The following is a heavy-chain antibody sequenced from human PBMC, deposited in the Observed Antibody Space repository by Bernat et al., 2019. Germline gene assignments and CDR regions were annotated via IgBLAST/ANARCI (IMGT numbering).Heavy chain of an antibody. CDR2: ISHSGTT. D-gene: IGHD3-10*01. CDR1: GYSISSAYY. V-gene: IGHV4-38-2*02. CDR3: AGDATSVTWVRGVKYDS. Sequence: QVQLQESGPGLVKPSETLSLTCTVSGYSISSAYYWGWIRQLPVNGLWWIGGISHSGTTSYSPSLQSRVTISLDTSNNQFSLKLNSVTAADTAVYYCAGDATSVTWVRGVKYDSWGQGTLVSVSS. J-gene: IGHJ4*02.